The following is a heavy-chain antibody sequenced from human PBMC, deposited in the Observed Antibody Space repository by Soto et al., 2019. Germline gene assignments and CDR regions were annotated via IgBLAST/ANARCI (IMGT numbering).Heavy chain of an antibody. Sequence: EVQLVESGGGLVKPGGSLRLSCTFTFNSYSLNWVRQAPGKGLEWVSSISSGSAYIKYADSVKGRFTISRDNANNLLYLQMRSLILDDTAVHYCMRDEGGSYDKWFNHWGQGTLVTVPS. J-gene: IGHJ5*02. D-gene: IGHD1-26*01. CDR1: TFNSYS. CDR3: MRDEGGSYDKWFNH. V-gene: IGHV3-21*06. CDR2: ISSGSAYI.